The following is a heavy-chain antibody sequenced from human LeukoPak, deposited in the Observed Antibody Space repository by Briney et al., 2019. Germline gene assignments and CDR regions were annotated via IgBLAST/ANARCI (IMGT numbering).Heavy chain of an antibody. Sequence: GGSLRLSCATSGFSSSTYAMSWVRQAPGKGLEWVSLISGSAYSTYYADSVKGRFTISRDNSKNTMFLQMNSLRAGDTAVYYCARDRPNYYGSDGHYYRRDGDYWGQGTLVTVSS. J-gene: IGHJ4*02. CDR2: ISGSAYST. V-gene: IGHV3-23*01. CDR1: GFSSSTYA. CDR3: ARDRPNYYGSDGHYYRRDGDY. D-gene: IGHD3-22*01.